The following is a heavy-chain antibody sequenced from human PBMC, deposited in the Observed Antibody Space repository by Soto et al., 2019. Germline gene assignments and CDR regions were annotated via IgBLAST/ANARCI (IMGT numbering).Heavy chain of an antibody. D-gene: IGHD6-13*01. CDR2: ISWNSGTI. CDR3: AKDMRGGSSSSRYYYGLDV. Sequence: DVQLVESGGGLVQPGRSLRLSCAASGFTFDDYAMHWVRQAPGKGLEWVSGISWNSGTIVYADSVKGRFTISRDNAKNSLYLQMNSLRGEDPALYYCAKDMRGGSSSSRYYYGLDVWGQGTTVTVSS. CDR1: GFTFDDYA. V-gene: IGHV3-9*01. J-gene: IGHJ6*02.